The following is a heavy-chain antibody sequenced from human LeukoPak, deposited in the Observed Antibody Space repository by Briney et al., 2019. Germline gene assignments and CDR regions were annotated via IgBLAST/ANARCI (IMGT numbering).Heavy chain of an antibody. J-gene: IGHJ4*02. Sequence: QPGGSLRLSCVASGFSFNNYAMNWVRQAPGKGLEWVSLIIGSSGSTFYADSVKGRFTISRDKSKNTLYLQMNSLRADDTAVYYCAEGAYDYIEIAYFDYWGQGSLVTVSS. CDR1: GFSFNNYA. CDR3: AEGAYDYIEIAYFDY. D-gene: IGHD5-12*01. V-gene: IGHV3-23*01. CDR2: IIGSSGST.